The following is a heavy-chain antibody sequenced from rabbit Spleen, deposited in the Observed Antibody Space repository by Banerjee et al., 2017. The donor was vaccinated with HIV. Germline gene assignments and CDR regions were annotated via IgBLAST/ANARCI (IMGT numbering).Heavy chain of an antibody. CDR2: IAGSSSGFT. CDR3: ARDLTSVVGWNFNL. V-gene: IGHV1S45*01. CDR1: GLSFSGYVY. D-gene: IGHD1-1*01. Sequence: EQLEESGGDLVKPEGSLTLTCTASGLSFSGYVYICWVRQAPGKGLEWISCIAGSSSGFTYSATWAKGRFTCSKTSSTTVTLQMTSLTVADTATYFCARDLTSVVGWNFNLWGQGTLVTVS. J-gene: IGHJ4*01.